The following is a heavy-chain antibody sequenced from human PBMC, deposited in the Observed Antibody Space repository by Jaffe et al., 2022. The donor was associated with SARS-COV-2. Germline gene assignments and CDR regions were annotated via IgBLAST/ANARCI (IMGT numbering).Heavy chain of an antibody. Sequence: EVQLLESGGGLVQPGGSLRLSCAASGFTFNSYAVSWVRQAPGKGLQWVSAISDTGRNTYYADSVRGRFTISRDNSMNTVFLQMKSLRAEDTAVYYCAKSPMTVVRGLSRNYHGMDVWGQGTTVTVSS. D-gene: IGHD3-10*01. V-gene: IGHV3-23*01. J-gene: IGHJ6*01. CDR3: AKSPMTVVRGLSRNYHGMDV. CDR2: ISDTGRNT. CDR1: GFTFNSYA.